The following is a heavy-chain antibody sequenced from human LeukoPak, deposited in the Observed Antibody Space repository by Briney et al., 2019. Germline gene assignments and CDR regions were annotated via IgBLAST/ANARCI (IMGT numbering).Heavy chain of an antibody. CDR3: ARLWIVATWFDA. CDR2: IFYSGKT. D-gene: IGHD2-2*03. V-gene: IGHV4-39*02. Sequence: PSETLSLTCTVSNGSMTSDSYYWAWVRQPPGKGLEWIGTIFYSGKTYYSASLKSRVTVSLDTSKKNFSLRLSSVTAADTAVHYCARLWIVATWFDAWGQGALVTVSS. CDR1: NGSMTSDSYY. J-gene: IGHJ5*02.